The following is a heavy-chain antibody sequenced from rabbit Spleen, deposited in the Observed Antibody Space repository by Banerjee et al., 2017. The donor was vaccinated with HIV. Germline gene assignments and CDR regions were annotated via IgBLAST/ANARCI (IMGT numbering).Heavy chain of an antibody. J-gene: IGHJ6*01. CDR2: IATASSSYT. CDR3: ARDTGSSFSTYGMDL. CDR1: GFDLSSGYY. Sequence: QSLEESGGGLVQPEGSLTLTCTASGFDLSSGYYMCWVRQAPGKGLEWIACIATASSSYTYYASWAKGRFTISKTSSTTVTLQMTSLTAADTATYFCARDTGSSFSTYGMDLWGPGTLVTVS. V-gene: IGHV1S40*01. D-gene: IGHD8-1*01.